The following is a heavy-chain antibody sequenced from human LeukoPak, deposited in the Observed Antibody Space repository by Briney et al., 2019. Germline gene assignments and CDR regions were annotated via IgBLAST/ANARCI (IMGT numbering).Heavy chain of an antibody. CDR2: TYYRSRWYN. V-gene: IGHV6-1*01. CDR1: VDSVSSNSAA. CDR3: ARVETAEAVFDI. J-gene: IGHJ3*02. D-gene: IGHD2-21*02. Sequence: SQTLSLTCAISVDSVSSNSAAWNWIRQSPSRGLECLGRTYYRSRWYNDYAVSVRSQITINPDTSQNHFSLQLNYVSPEDIVFFYCARVETAEAVFDIGGQGTMVSVSS.